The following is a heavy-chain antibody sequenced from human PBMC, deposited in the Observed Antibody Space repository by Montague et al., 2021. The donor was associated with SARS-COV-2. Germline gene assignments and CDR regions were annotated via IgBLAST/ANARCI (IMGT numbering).Heavy chain of an antibody. CDR2: IYDSGST. J-gene: IGHJ3*02. CDR1: GGSISSSNYC. V-gene: IGHV4-39*02. D-gene: IGHD5-12*01. CDR3: ARRGRKLLPVATTIGGFDI. Sequence: SETLSLTCTLSGGSISSSNYCWDWIRQPPGKGLEWIGSIYDSGSTYYXPSLKSRVTISVDTSKNHFSLKLSSVTAADTAVYYCARRGRKLLPVATTIGGFDIWGQGTMVTVSS.